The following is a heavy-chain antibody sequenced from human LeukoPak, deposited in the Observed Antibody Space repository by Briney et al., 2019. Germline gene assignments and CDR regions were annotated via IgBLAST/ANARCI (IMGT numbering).Heavy chain of an antibody. Sequence: PGGSLRLSCAASGFTFSTYWMSWVRQAPGKGLEWVSAISGSGGSTYYADSVKGRFTISRDNSKNTLYLQMNSLRAEDTAVYYCAKGKIVVVPAAVPYWGQGTLVTVSS. V-gene: IGHV3-23*01. CDR1: GFTFSTYW. D-gene: IGHD2-2*01. CDR3: AKGKIVVVPAAVPY. CDR2: ISGSGGST. J-gene: IGHJ4*02.